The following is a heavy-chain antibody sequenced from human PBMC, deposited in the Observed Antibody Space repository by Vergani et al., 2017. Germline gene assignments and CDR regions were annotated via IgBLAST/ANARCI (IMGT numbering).Heavy chain of an antibody. D-gene: IGHD6-6*01. CDR2: IYTSGST. J-gene: IGHJ5*02. CDR1: GGSINSGSYY. CDR3: ASGYSSSSNWFDP. V-gene: IGHV4-61*02. Sequence: QVQLQESGPGLVKPSQTLSLTCTVPGGSINSGSYYWSWIRQPAGKGLEWIGRIYTSGSTNYNPSLKSRVTISVDTSKNQFSLKLSSVTAADTAVYYCASGYSSSSNWFDPWGQGTLVTVSS.